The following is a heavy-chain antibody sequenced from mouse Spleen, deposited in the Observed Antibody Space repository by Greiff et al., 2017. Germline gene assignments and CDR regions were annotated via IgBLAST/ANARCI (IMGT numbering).Heavy chain of an antibody. CDR2: IHPNSGST. V-gene: IGHV1-64*01. CDR1: GYTFTSYW. D-gene: IGHD1-1*01. J-gene: IGHJ3*01. Sequence: QVQLQQPGAELVKPGASVKLSCKASGYTFTSYWMHWVKQRPGQGLEWIGMIHPNSGSTNYNEKFKSKATLTVDKSSSTAYMQLSSLTSEDSAVYYCARYPFTKGVSWFAYWGQGTLVTVSA. CDR3: ARYPFTKGVSWFAY.